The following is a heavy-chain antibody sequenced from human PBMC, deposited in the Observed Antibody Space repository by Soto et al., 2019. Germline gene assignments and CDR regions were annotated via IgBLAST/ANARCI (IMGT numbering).Heavy chain of an antibody. J-gene: IGHJ6*02. Sequence: PSETLSLTCTVSGGSISSGGYYWSWIRQHPGKGLEWIGYIYYSGSTYYNPSLKSRVTISVDTSKNRFSLKLSSVTAADTAVYYCARDHLRITMARGAWYGMDVWGQGTTVTVSS. CDR1: GGSISSGGYY. V-gene: IGHV4-31*03. CDR3: ARDHLRITMARGAWYGMDV. CDR2: IYYSGST. D-gene: IGHD3-10*01.